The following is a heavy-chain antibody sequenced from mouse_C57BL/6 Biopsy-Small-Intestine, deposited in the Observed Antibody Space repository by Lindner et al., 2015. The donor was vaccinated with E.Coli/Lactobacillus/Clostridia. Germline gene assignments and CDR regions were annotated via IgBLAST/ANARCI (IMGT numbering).Heavy chain of an antibody. CDR1: GSSFTSYY. J-gene: IGHJ4*01. CDR3: AVIMVTFGGVIDP. CDR2: IAPNSGYT. D-gene: IGHD2-2*01. V-gene: IGHV1S55*01. Sequence: SVKVSCKVSGSSFTSYYMHWVRQAPGQGLEWMGWIAPNSGYTQYAQKFQGRITMARDTSTGTTYMELSRLRSDDTAVYYCAVIMVTFGGVIDPWGQGTLVTVSS.